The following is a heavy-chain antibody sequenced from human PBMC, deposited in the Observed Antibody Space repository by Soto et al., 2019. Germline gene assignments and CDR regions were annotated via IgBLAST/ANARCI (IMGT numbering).Heavy chain of an antibody. D-gene: IGHD3-10*01. CDR2: ISGSGGTT. J-gene: IGHJ4*02. CDR3: AKDRHYGSGTYSDSYLDY. V-gene: IGHV3-23*01. Sequence: EAQLLESGGGLVQTGGSLRLSCGGSGFTFNSYAMTWVRQAPGKGLEWVSGISGSGGTTYYANSVKGRFTISRDQSKDTLYLQMSSLSAEDTAIYYCAKDRHYGSGTYSDSYLDYWVQGSLVTVSS. CDR1: GFTFNSYA.